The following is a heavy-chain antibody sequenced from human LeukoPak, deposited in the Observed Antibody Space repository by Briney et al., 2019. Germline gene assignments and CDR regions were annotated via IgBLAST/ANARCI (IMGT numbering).Heavy chain of an antibody. CDR3: TMRGNTWYDC. J-gene: IGHJ4*02. CDR2: IYSGGSA. D-gene: IGHD6-13*01. Sequence: PGGSLGLSCAASGFTVSSKYMSWVRQAPGKGLEWVSVIYSGGSAYYADSVKGRFTISRDNSESTVDLQMNSLRVEDTAVYYCTMRGNTWYDCWGQGTLVTVSS. V-gene: IGHV3-53*01. CDR1: GFTVSSKY.